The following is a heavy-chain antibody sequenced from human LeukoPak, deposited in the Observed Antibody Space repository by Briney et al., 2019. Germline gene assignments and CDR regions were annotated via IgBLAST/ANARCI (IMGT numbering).Heavy chain of an antibody. Sequence: SETLSLTCTVSGCSISSSSYYWGWIRQPPGKGLEWIGSIYYSGSTYYNPSLKSRVTISVDTSKNQFSLKLSSVTAADTAVYYCARTTVTTGFDYWGQGTLVTVSS. CDR2: IYYSGST. D-gene: IGHD4-17*01. J-gene: IGHJ4*02. CDR1: GCSISSSSYY. CDR3: ARTTVTTGFDY. V-gene: IGHV4-39*01.